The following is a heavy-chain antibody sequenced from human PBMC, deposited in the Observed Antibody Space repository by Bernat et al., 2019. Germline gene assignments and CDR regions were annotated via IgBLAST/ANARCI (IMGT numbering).Heavy chain of an antibody. CDR3: ARLGSSWSIDY. D-gene: IGHD6-13*01. CDR2: IWYDGSNK. Sequence: QVQLVESGGGVVQPGRSLRLSCAASGFTFSNYGMHLVRQAPGKGLEWVAVIWYDGSNKYYADSVKGRFTISRDNSKNTLYLQMNSLGDEDTAVYYCARLGSSWSIDYWGQGTVVTVSS. J-gene: IGHJ4*02. CDR1: GFTFSNYG. V-gene: IGHV3-33*01.